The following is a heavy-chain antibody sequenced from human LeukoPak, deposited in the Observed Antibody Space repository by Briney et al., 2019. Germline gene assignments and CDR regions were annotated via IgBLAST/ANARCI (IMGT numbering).Heavy chain of an antibody. CDR2: ISSSSSTI. D-gene: IGHD3-9*01. V-gene: IGHV3-48*01. Sequence: PGGSLRLSCAASGFTFSSYEMNWVRQAPGKGLEWVSYISSSSSTIYYADSVKGRFTISRDNAKNSLYLQMNSLRAEDTAVYYCARLQTYYDILTGYYSTHFDYWGQGTLVTVSS. J-gene: IGHJ4*02. CDR3: ARLQTYYDILTGYYSTHFDY. CDR1: GFTFSSYE.